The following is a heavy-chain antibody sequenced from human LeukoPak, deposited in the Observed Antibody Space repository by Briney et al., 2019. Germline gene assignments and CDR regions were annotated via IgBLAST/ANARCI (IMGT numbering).Heavy chain of an antibody. D-gene: IGHD3-9*01. Sequence: GASVKVSCKASGYTFTSYGISWVRQAPGQGLEWMGWISAYNGNTNYAQKLQGRVTMTTDTSTSTAYMELRRLRSDDTAVYYCARAGDYDILTGYPPYYYYGMDVWGQGTTVTVSS. V-gene: IGHV1-18*01. CDR3: ARAGDYDILTGYPPYYYYGMDV. CDR2: ISAYNGNT. J-gene: IGHJ6*02. CDR1: GYTFTSYG.